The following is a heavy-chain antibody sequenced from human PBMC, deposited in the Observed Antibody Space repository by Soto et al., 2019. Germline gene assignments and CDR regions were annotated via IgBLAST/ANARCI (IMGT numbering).Heavy chain of an antibody. CDR2: IIPILGIA. V-gene: IGHV1-69*02. Sequence: SVKVSCKASGGTFSSYTISWVRQAPGQGLEWMGRIIPILGIANYAQKFQGRVTITADKSTSTAYMELSSLRSEDTAVYYCARSDIVVVPAAMDYYYYYMDVWGKGTTVTVSS. D-gene: IGHD2-2*01. J-gene: IGHJ6*03. CDR1: GGTFSSYT. CDR3: ARSDIVVVPAAMDYYYYYMDV.